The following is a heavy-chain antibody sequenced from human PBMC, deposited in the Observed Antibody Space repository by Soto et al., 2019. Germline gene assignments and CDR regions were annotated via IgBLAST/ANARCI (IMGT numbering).Heavy chain of an antibody. V-gene: IGHV4-31*03. CDR1: GGSISSGGYY. CDR3: ARESGRAYGEYYYYGMDV. D-gene: IGHD4-17*01. J-gene: IGHJ6*02. Sequence: SETLSLTCTVSGGSISSGGYYWSWIRQHPGKGLEWIGYIYYSGSTYYNPSLKSRVTRSVDTSKNQFSLKLSSVTAADTAVYYYARESGRAYGEYYYYGMDVWGQGTTVTVSS. CDR2: IYYSGST.